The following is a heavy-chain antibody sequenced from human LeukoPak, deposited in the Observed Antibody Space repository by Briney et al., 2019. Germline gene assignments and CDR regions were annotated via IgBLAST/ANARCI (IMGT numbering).Heavy chain of an antibody. V-gene: IGHV6-1*01. J-gene: IGHJ3*02. CDR1: GDSVSSNSAA. D-gene: IGHD1-26*01. CDR2: TYYRSKWYN. Sequence: SQTLSLTCAISGDSVSSNSAAWNWIRQSPSRGLEWLGRTYYRSKWYNDYAVSVKSRITINPDTSKNQFSLQLNSVTPEDTAVYYCARQMRGWELPTGAFDIWGQGTMVTVSS. CDR3: ARQMRGWELPTGAFDI.